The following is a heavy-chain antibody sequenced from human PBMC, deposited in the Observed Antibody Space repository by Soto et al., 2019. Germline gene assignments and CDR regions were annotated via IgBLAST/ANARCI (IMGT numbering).Heavy chain of an antibody. CDR3: AILEMAIVGY. J-gene: IGHJ4*02. D-gene: IGHD2-21*01. V-gene: IGHV3-30-3*01. CDR1: GFTFSSYA. Sequence: GGSLRLSCAASGFTFSSYAMRWVRQAPGKGLEWVAVISYDGSNKYYADSVKGRFTISRDNSKNTLYLQMNSLRAEDTAVYYCAILEMAIVGYWGQGTLVTVSS. CDR2: ISYDGSNK.